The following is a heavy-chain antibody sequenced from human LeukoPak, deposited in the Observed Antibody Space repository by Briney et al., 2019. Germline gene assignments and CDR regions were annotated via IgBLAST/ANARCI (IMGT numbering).Heavy chain of an antibody. J-gene: IGHJ4*02. D-gene: IGHD3-3*01. CDR3: ARDRAWNYFDY. CDR2: ISNDGSRK. V-gene: IGHV3-30*03. Sequence: GGSLRLSCAPSGFAFSRHGMHWVRQAPGKGLEWVAIISNDGSRKYYAHSVEGRFTISRDNSKNTLYLQMDSLRAEDTAVYYCARDRAWNYFDYWGQGTLVTVSS. CDR1: GFAFSRHG.